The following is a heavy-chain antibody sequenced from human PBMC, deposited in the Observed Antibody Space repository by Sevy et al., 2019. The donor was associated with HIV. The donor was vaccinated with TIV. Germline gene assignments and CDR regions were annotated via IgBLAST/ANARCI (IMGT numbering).Heavy chain of an antibody. Sequence: ASVKVSCKASGFTFTGYKVHWLRQAPGQGLEWMGWIDPYTADTRYAQKFQGRFAITRDTSTTTAYMELSSLTSDDTALYFCASGSSTNYNYFYYMDVWGKGTTVTVSS. V-gene: IGHV1-2*02. CDR2: IDPYTADT. D-gene: IGHD6-13*01. CDR3: ASGSSTNYNYFYYMDV. J-gene: IGHJ6*03. CDR1: GFTFTGYK.